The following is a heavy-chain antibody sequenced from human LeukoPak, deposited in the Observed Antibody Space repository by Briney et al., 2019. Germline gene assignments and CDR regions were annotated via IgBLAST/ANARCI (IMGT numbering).Heavy chain of an antibody. D-gene: IGHD6-19*01. CDR3: ADDRYSSGWYGNFQH. CDR1: GFTFSSYA. J-gene: IGHJ1*01. CDR2: ISASGGYT. Sequence: PGGSLRLSCAASGFTFSSYAMSWVRQAPGKGLEWVSGISASGGYTYYADSVKGRFTISRDNSKNTLYLQMNSLRAEDTAVYYCADDRYSSGWYGNFQHWGQGTLVTVSS. V-gene: IGHV3-23*01.